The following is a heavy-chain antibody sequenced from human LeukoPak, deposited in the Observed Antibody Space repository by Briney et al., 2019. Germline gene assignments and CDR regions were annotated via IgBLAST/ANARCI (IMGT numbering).Heavy chain of an antibody. CDR2: IRPDGGKK. V-gene: IGHV3-30*02. Sequence: QAGGSLRLSCSAAGLTFSTCGMPWVRQAPGRGLEWLTLIRPDGGKKFCSDSVKGRFTVSRDNFKNMLYVEMNSLRSEDTAVYYCVKDDPVLHFWGQGTLVSVSS. CDR3: VKDDPVLHF. J-gene: IGHJ4*02. CDR1: GLTFSTCG.